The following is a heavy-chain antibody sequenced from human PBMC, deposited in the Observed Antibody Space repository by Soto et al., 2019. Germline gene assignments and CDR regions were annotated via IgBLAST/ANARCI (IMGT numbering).Heavy chain of an antibody. Sequence: QVQLVQSGAEVKKPGASVKVSYKASGYTFTSYDINWVRQATGQGLEWMGWMNPNSGNTGYAQKFQGRVTMTRNTSISTAYMELSSLRSEXTAVYYCARAVPSYSSSXREGGSGSFRFDPWGQGTLVTVSS. CDR2: MNPNSGNT. J-gene: IGHJ5*02. CDR1: GYTFTSYD. CDR3: ARAVPSYSSSXREGGSGSFRFDP. D-gene: IGHD6-13*01. V-gene: IGHV1-8*01.